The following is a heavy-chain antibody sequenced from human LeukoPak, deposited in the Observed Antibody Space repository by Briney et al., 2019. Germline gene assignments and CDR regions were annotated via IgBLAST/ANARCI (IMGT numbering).Heavy chain of an antibody. CDR3: AKATVVPAAIMIDAFDI. CDR1: GFTFSSYA. Sequence: GGSLRLSCAASGFTFSSYAMSWVRQAPGKGLEWVSAISGSGGSTYYADSVKGRFTISRDNSKNTLYLQMNSLRAEDTAVYYCAKATVVPAAIMIDAFDIWGQGTMVTVSS. CDR2: ISGSGGST. D-gene: IGHD2-2*02. V-gene: IGHV3-23*01. J-gene: IGHJ3*02.